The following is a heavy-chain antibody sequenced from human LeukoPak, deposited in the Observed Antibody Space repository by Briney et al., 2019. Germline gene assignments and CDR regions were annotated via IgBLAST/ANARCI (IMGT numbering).Heavy chain of an antibody. D-gene: IGHD4-17*01. CDR3: AKDPNGDYVGAFDA. V-gene: IGHV3-74*01. J-gene: IGHJ3*01. CDR1: GFTFSSYW. Sequence: TGGSLRLSCAASGFTFSSYWMHWVRQTPGKRLVWVSRIKGDGSDTLYADSVKGRFTISRDNSKNTLYLQMNSLRADDTALYYCAKDPNGDYVGAFDAWGQGTMVTVSS. CDR2: IKGDGSDT.